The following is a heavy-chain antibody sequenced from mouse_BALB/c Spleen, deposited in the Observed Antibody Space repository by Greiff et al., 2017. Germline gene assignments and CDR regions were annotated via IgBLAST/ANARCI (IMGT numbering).Heavy chain of an antibody. CDR1: GFTFSDYG. CDR2: ISNLAYSI. J-gene: IGHJ2*01. Sequence: EVKLVESGGGLVQPGGSRKLSCAASGFTFSDYGMAWVRQAPGKGPEWVAFISNLAYSIYYADTVTGRFTISRENAKNTLYLEMSSLRSEDTAMYYCARDDYGYFDYWGQGTTLTVSS. CDR3: ARDDYGYFDY. D-gene: IGHD1-1*01. V-gene: IGHV5-15*02.